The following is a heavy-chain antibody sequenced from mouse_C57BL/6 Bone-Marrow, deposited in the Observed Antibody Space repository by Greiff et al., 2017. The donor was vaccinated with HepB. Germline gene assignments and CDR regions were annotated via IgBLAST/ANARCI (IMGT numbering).Heavy chain of an antibody. V-gene: IGHV5-16*01. CDR2: INYDGSST. J-gene: IGHJ2*01. CDR1: GFTFSDYY. Sequence: EVKLVESEGGLVQPGSSMKLSCTASGFTFSDYYMAWVRPVPEKGLEWVANINYDGSSTYYLDSLKSRFIISRDNAKNILYLQMSSLKSEDTATYYCARGDYGSSYPYFDYWGQGTTLTVSS. D-gene: IGHD1-1*01. CDR3: ARGDYGSSYPYFDY.